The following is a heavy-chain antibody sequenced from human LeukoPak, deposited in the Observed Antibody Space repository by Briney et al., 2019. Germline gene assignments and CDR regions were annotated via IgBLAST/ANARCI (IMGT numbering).Heavy chain of an antibody. D-gene: IGHD3-10*01. J-gene: IGHJ4*02. Sequence: SQTLSLTCAISGDSLSNNNVAWNWIRQSPSRGLEWLGRTYYRPKFNTDYAVSMKSRIAINSDTSKNQFSLQLNSVTPEDTGVYYCARGSHGSFDYWGQGTLVTVSS. CDR3: ARGSHGSFDY. CDR2: TYYRPKFNT. V-gene: IGHV6-1*01. CDR1: GDSLSNNNVA.